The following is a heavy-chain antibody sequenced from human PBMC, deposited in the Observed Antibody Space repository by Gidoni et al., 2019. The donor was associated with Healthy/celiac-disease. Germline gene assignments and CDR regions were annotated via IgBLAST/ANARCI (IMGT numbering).Heavy chain of an antibody. V-gene: IGHV4-61*01. D-gene: IGHD6-25*01. J-gene: IGHJ4*02. Sequence: QVQLQESGPGPVKPSETLSLTCTVSGGSVSSGSYYWSWIRQPPGKGLEWIGYIYYSGSTNYNPSLKSRVTISVDTSKNQFSLKLSSVTAADTAVYYCARDRDGLLFDYWGQGTLVTVSS. CDR3: ARDRDGLLFDY. CDR1: GGSVSSGSYY. CDR2: IYYSGST.